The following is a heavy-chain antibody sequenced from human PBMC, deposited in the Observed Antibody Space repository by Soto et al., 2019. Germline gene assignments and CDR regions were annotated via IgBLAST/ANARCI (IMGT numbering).Heavy chain of an antibody. D-gene: IGHD1-26*01. V-gene: IGHV3-30-3*01. Sequence: QVQLVGSGGGVVQPGRSLRLSCAASGFTFSSHIMHWVRQTPGKGLEWMTFISHDGNNKYYADSVKGRFTICRDNSENTLDRQMGSLNDTAVYYCARDDEGGSDFYLGYWGQGTLGTVST. CDR1: GFTFSSHI. CDR2: ISHDGNNK. J-gene: IGHJ4*02. CDR3: ARDDEGGSDFYLGY.